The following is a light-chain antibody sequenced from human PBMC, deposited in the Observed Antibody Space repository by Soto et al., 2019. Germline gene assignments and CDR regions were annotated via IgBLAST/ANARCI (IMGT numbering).Light chain of an antibody. CDR3: QSYASSLSGSI. CDR2: GNS. J-gene: IGLJ2*01. V-gene: IGLV1-40*01. CDR1: SSNIGAGYD. Sequence: QSVLTQPPSVSGAPGQRVTISCTGSSSNIGAGYDVHWYQQLPGTAPKLLIYGNSNRPSGVPDRFSGSKSGTSASLAITGLQAEYEAEYYCQSYASSLSGSIFGGGTKLTVL.